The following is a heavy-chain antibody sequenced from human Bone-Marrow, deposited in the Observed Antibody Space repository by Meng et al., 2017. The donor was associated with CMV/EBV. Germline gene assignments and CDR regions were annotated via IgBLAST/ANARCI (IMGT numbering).Heavy chain of an antibody. Sequence: SETLSLTCTVSGGSVSSGSYYWGWIRQPPGKGLEWIGNIYYSGNTYYNLSLKRRVTISVDTSKNQFSLKLSSVTAADAAVYYCATSYGATYPFDYWGQGTLVTVSS. D-gene: IGHD4/OR15-4a*01. CDR1: GGSVSSGSYY. CDR3: ATSYGATYPFDY. CDR2: IYYSGNT. J-gene: IGHJ4*02. V-gene: IGHV4-39*01.